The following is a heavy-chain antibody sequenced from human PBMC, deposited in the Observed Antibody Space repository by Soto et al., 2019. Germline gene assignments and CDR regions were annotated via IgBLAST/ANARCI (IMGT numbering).Heavy chain of an antibody. CDR3: APHALDTGMPSGY. CDR1: AGTFSSYT. V-gene: IGHV1-69*02. J-gene: IGHJ4*02. D-gene: IGHD5-18*01. Sequence: SVKVSCTASAGTFSSYTISWVRQARGQGLEWMGRIIPNVGIANDAQKFQGRVTITADKSTSTAYMELSSLRSEDTAVYYCAPHALDTGMPSGYWGQGTLVTVSS. CDR2: IIPNVGIA.